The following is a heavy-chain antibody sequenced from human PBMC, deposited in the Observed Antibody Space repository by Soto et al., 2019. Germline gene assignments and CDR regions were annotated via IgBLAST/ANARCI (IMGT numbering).Heavy chain of an antibody. J-gene: IGHJ4*02. V-gene: IGHV3-72*01. CDR3: AKISTTSYFDF. D-gene: IGHD4-17*01. CDR2: IRKKANSYTT. CDR1: GFTFSNHY. Sequence: GGSLRLSCAASGFTFSNHYMDWVRQVPGKGLEWVGRIRKKANSYTTEYAASVKGRFTISRDDSKNSMYLQMNSLKTEDTAVYFCAKISTTSYFDFWGQGTLVTVSS.